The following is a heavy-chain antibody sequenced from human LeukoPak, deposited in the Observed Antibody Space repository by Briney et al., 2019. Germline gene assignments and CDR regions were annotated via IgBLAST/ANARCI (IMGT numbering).Heavy chain of an antibody. D-gene: IGHD2-8*01. V-gene: IGHV3-21*01. Sequence: GGSLRLSCAASGFTFSSYSMNWVRQAPGKGLEWVSSISSSSTYIDYADSVKGRFTISRDNAKNSLYLQMDSLRAEDTAVYYCASKTGCTNGVCPFDYWGQGTLVTVPS. CDR2: ISSSSTYI. J-gene: IGHJ4*02. CDR1: GFTFSSYS. CDR3: ASKTGCTNGVCPFDY.